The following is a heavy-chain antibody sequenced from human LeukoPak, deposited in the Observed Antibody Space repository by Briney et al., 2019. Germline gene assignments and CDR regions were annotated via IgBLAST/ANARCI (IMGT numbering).Heavy chain of an antibody. CDR2: IYYSGST. Sequence: PSETLSLTCTVSGGSISSSSYYWGWIRQPPGKGLEWIGSIYYSGSTYYNPSLKSRVTISVDTSKNQFSLKLSSVTAADTAVYYCARHYLEGYFDYWGQGTLVTVSS. CDR1: GGSISSSSYY. V-gene: IGHV4-39*01. J-gene: IGHJ4*02. D-gene: IGHD3-16*02. CDR3: ARHYLEGYFDY.